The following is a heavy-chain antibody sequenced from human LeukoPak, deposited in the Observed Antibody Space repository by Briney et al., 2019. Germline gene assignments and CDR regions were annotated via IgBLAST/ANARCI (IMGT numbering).Heavy chain of an antibody. Sequence: GGSLRLSCAASGFTFSSYWMSWVRQAPGKGLEWVANIKQDGSEKYYVDSVKGRFTISRDNAKNPLYLQMNSLRAEDTAVYYCARGQRRAVVVVAAYDYWGQGTLVTVSS. J-gene: IGHJ4*02. D-gene: IGHD2-15*01. V-gene: IGHV3-7*04. CDR3: ARGQRRAVVVVAAYDY. CDR2: IKQDGSEK. CDR1: GFTFSSYW.